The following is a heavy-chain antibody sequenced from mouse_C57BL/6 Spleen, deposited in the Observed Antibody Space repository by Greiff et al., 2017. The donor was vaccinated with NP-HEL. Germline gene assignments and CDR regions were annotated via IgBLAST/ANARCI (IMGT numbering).Heavy chain of an antibody. D-gene: IGHD1-1*01. J-gene: IGHJ3*01. CDR1: DSEVFPIAY. CDR2: ILPSIGRT. CDR3: ARGDYYGSSFAWFAY. V-gene: IGHV15-2*01. Sequence: FQLQQSGSELRSPGSSVKLSCKDFDSEVFPIAYMSWVRQKPGHGFEWIGGILPSIGRTIYGEKFEDKATLDADTLSNTAYLELNSLTSEDSAIYYCARGDYYGSSFAWFAYWGQGTLVTVSA.